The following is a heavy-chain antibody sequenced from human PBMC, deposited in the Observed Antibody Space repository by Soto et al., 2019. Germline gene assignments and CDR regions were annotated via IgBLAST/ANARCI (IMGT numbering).Heavy chain of an antibody. CDR1: GFTFSSYA. J-gene: IGHJ4*02. CDR3: AKDIDRRYYYDSSGYPGKHFDY. D-gene: IGHD3-22*01. V-gene: IGHV3-23*01. Sequence: PGGSLRLSCAASGFTFSSYAMSWVRQALGKGLEWVSAISGSGGSTYYADSVKGRFTISRDNSKNTLYLQMNSLRAEDTAVYYCAKDIDRRYYYDSSGYPGKHFDYWGQGTLVTVSS. CDR2: ISGSGGST.